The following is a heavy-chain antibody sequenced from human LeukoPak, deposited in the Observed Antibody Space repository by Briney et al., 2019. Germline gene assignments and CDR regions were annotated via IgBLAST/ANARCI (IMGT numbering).Heavy chain of an antibody. J-gene: IGHJ4*02. V-gene: IGHV1-18*01. CDR1: GYTFTSYG. CDR2: ISAYNGNT. CDR3: ARDAPMVRGVTTFDY. D-gene: IGHD3-10*01. Sequence: ASVKVSCKASGYTFTSYGISWVRQAPGQGLEWMGWISAYNGNTNYAQKLQGRVTMTTDTSTSTAYMELRSLRSDDTAVYYCARDAPMVRGVTTFDYWGQGTLVTVSS.